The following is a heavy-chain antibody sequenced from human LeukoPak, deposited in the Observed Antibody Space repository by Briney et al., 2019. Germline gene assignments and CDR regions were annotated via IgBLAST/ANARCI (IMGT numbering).Heavy chain of an antibody. D-gene: IGHD4-17*01. CDR1: GGSISSSSYY. Sequence: PSETLSLTCTVSGGSISSSSYYWSWIRQPPGKGLEWIGEINHSGSTNYNPSLKSRVTISVDTSKNQFSLKLSSVTAADTAVYYCARRLTTRDWFDPWGQGTLVTVSS. CDR3: ARRLTTRDWFDP. J-gene: IGHJ5*02. V-gene: IGHV4-39*07. CDR2: INHSGST.